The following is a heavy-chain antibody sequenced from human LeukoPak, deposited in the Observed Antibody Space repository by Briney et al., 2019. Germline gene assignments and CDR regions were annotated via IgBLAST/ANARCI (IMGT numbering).Heavy chain of an antibody. D-gene: IGHD3-22*01. V-gene: IGHV4-38-2*02. CDR2: IYHSGST. CDR1: GYSISSGYY. CDR3: AREGIVAPYPDY. Sequence: SETLSLTCAVSGYSISSGYYWGWIRQPPGKGLEWIGSIYHSGSTYYNPSLKSRVTISVDTSKNQFSLKLSSVTAADTAVYYCAREGIVAPYPDYWGQGTLVTVSS. J-gene: IGHJ4*02.